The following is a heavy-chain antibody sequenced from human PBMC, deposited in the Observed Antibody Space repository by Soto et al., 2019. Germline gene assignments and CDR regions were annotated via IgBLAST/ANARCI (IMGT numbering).Heavy chain of an antibody. D-gene: IGHD3-3*01. J-gene: IGHJ4*02. Sequence: QVQLVESGGGVVQPGRSLRLSCAASGFTFSSYGMHWVRQAPGKGLEWVAVISYDGSNKYYADSVKGRFTISSDNSKNTLYLQMNSRRAEDTAGYYCAKERFGVVTPNFDYWGQGTLVTVSS. V-gene: IGHV3-30*18. CDR1: GFTFSSYG. CDR3: AKERFGVVTPNFDY. CDR2: ISYDGSNK.